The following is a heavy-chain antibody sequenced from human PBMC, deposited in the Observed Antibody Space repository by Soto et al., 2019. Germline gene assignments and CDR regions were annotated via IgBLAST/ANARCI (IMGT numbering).Heavy chain of an antibody. CDR2: INPNRGGT. Sequence: ASVKVSCKASGYTFTGYYMHWVRQAPGQGLEWKGWINPNRGGTNYAKKNQGWVTMTRDTSISTAYMELSRLRSDDTAVYYCARGPTTSYYYYMDVWGKGTTVTVSS. CDR3: ARGPTTSYYYYMDV. CDR1: GYTFTGYY. V-gene: IGHV1-2*04. J-gene: IGHJ6*03. D-gene: IGHD4-17*01.